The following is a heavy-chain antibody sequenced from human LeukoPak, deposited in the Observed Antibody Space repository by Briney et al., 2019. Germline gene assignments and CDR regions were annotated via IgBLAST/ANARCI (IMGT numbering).Heavy chain of an antibody. CDR1: GDSLSSSSYY. CDR3: ARGLPSCYFDY. V-gene: IGHV4-39*01. CDR2: IYYSGST. Sequence: PSETLSLTCTVSGDSLSSSSYYWGWIRQPPGKGLEWIGSIYYSGSTYYNPSLKSRVTISVDTSKNQFSLKLRSVTAPDTAVYYCARGLPSCYFDYWGQGTLVTVSS. J-gene: IGHJ4*02. D-gene: IGHD2-2*01.